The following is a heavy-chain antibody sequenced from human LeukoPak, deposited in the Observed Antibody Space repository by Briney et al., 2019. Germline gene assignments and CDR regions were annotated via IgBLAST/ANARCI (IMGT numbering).Heavy chain of an antibody. V-gene: IGHV1-69*06. CDR3: ARAISYCSGGSCYFTFFDH. J-gene: IGHJ4*02. CDR2: IIPIFGTA. D-gene: IGHD2-15*01. CDR1: GGTFSSYA. Sequence: GASVKVSCKASGGTFSSYAISWVRQAPGQGLEWMGGIIPIFGTANYAQKFQGRVTITADKSTSTAYMELSSLRSEDTAVYYCARAISYCSGGSCYFTFFDHWGQGSLVTVSS.